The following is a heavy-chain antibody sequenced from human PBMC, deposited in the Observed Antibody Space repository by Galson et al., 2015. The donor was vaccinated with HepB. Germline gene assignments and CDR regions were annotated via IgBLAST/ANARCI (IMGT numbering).Heavy chain of an antibody. CDR1: GYTFTSYA. CDR3: ARVVVVPAAPQEYYYYGMDV. D-gene: IGHD2-2*01. J-gene: IGHJ6*02. V-gene: IGHV1-3*01. CDR2: INAGNGNT. Sequence: SVKVSCKASGYTFTSYAMHWVRQAPGQRLEWMGWINAGNGNTKYSQKFQGRVTITRDTSASTAYMELSSLRSEDTAVYYCARVVVVPAAPQEYYYYGMDVWGQGTTVTVSS.